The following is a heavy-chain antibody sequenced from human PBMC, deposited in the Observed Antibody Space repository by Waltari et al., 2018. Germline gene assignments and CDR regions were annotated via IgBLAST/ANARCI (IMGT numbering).Heavy chain of an antibody. CDR3: AKGKEDIVVVVAATLFDP. CDR2: ISGSCGST. CDR1: GFTFSSYA. V-gene: IGHV3-23*01. D-gene: IGHD2-15*01. J-gene: IGHJ5*02. Sequence: EVQLLESGGGLVQPGGSLRLSCAASGFTFSSYAMSWVRQAPGKGLEWVSAISGSCGSTYYADSVKGRFTISRDNSKNTLYLQMNSLRAEDTAVYYCAKGKEDIVVVVAATLFDPWGQGTLVTVSS.